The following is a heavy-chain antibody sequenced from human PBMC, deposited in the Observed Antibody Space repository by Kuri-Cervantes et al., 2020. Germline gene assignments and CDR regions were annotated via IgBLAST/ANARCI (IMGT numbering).Heavy chain of an antibody. V-gene: IGHV1-69*13. CDR3: ARVIGYCSGGSCYERGFDP. CDR2: IIPIFGTA. CDR1: GGTFSSYA. D-gene: IGHD2-15*01. Sequence: SVKVSCKASGGTFSSYAISWVRQAPGQGLEWMGGIIPIFGTANYAQKFQGRVTITADESTSTAYMELSSLRSEGTAVYYCARVIGYCSGGSCYERGFDPWGQGTLVTVSS. J-gene: IGHJ5*02.